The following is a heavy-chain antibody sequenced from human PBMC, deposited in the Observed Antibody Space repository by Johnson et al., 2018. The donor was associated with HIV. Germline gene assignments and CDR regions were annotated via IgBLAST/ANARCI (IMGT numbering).Heavy chain of an antibody. J-gene: IGHJ3*02. Sequence: VQLVESGGGVVQPGGSLRLSCAASGFSVSSNYMSWVRQAPGKGLEWVSVIYSDGSIYYADSVKGRFTISRDNSKNTLYLQMNSLRAEDTAVYYCASRSYGYVRHAFDIWGQGTMVTVSS. CDR3: ASRSYGYVRHAFDI. CDR1: GFSVSSNY. V-gene: IGHV3-66*01. D-gene: IGHD5-18*01. CDR2: IYSDGSI.